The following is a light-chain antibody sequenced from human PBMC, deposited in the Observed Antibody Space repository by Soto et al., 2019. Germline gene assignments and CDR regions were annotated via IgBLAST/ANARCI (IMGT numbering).Light chain of an antibody. CDR2: DVS. CDR3: CSYAGDSYV. J-gene: IGLJ1*01. V-gene: IGLV2-23*02. CDR1: SSDVGNYNL. Sequence: QSALTQPASVSGSPGQSITISCTGNSSDVGNYNLVSWYQQHPGKAPKLMIYDVSKRPSGVSNRFSGSKSGNTASLTISGLQADDEADYFCCSYAGDSYVFGTGTKLTVL.